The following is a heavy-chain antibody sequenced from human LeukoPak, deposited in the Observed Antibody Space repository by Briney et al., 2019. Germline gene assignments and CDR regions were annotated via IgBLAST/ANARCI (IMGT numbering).Heavy chain of an antibody. CDR3: ARRPLYSSNWYFFDY. CDR2: IYPGDSDT. J-gene: IGHJ4*02. D-gene: IGHD6-13*01. CDR1: GYRFTSHW. Sequence: GESLKISCKGSGYRFTSHWIGWVRQMPGKGLEWMEIIYPGDSDTRYSPSFQGQVTISADKSITTAYLQWSSLQASDTAIYYCARRPLYSSNWYFFDYWGQGTLVTVSS. V-gene: IGHV5-51*01.